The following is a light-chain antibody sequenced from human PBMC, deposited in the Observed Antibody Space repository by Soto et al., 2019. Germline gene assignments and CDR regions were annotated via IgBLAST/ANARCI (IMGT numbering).Light chain of an antibody. J-gene: IGLJ1*01. CDR3: TSYTSRITHV. Sequence: QSALTQPASVSGSPGQSITISCTGTSSDVGGYNFVSWYQHHPGKAPKLIIYDVTNRPSGISNRFSGSKSGNTASLTISGLQAEDEADYYCTSYTSRITHVFVTGTKVTVL. CDR1: SSDVGGYNF. V-gene: IGLV2-14*03. CDR2: DVT.